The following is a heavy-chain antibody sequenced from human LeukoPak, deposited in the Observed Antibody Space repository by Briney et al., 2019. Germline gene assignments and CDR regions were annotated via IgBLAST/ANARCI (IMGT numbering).Heavy chain of an antibody. CDR1: GFMFSNYA. V-gene: IGHV3-23*01. Sequence: PGGSLRLSCAVSGFMFSNYAMSWVRQAPGKGLEWVSGISGSGRNIYYADSVKGRFTISRDNSKNTLYLQMNGLRAEDTAVYYCVKDVWSYGMDVWGQETTVVVS. CDR2: ISGSGRNI. CDR3: VKDVWSYGMDV. D-gene: IGHD2-8*02. J-gene: IGHJ6*02.